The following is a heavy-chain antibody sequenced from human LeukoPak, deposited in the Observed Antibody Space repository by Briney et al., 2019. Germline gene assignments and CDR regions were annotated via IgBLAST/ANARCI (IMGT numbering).Heavy chain of an antibody. J-gene: IGHJ6*03. V-gene: IGHV4-39*01. CDR2: ISYSGNT. Sequence: SETLSLTCTVSGGSISSGGYFWGCRRQPPGKGREWVGSISYSGNTYYNPSLKSRVTISVHTSKNQFSLKLRSVTAADTAVYHCARQLVGGIAASNPVSYYYYMDVWGKGTTVTVSS. CDR3: ARQLVGGIAASNPVSYYYYMDV. CDR1: GGSISSGGYF. D-gene: IGHD6-13*01.